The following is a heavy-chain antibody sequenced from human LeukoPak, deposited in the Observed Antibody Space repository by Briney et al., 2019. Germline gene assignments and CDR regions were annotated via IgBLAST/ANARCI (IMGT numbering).Heavy chain of an antibody. CDR1: GGSFSGYY. CDR3: ARALTGDFWSGYSTPLDI. V-gene: IGHV4-34*01. Sequence: SETLSLTCAVYGGSFSGYYWSWVRQPPGKGLEWIGEINHSGSTNYNPSLKSRVTISVDTSKNQFSLKLSSVTAADTAVYYCARALTGDFWSGYSTPLDIWGQGTMVTVSS. D-gene: IGHD3-3*01. J-gene: IGHJ3*02. CDR2: INHSGST.